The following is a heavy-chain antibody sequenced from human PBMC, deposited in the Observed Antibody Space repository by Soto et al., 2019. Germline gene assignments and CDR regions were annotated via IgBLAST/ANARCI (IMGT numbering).Heavy chain of an antibody. J-gene: IGHJ6*03. D-gene: IGHD1-7*01. V-gene: IGHV4-4*02. CDR3: ARENRGTIHPYSYYMDV. CDR1: SGSISRSDW. CDR2: INHRGTT. Sequence: SGTLSPTCAVSSGSISRSDWWTWVREPPGKGLEWIGEINHRGTTNYNPSLKSRAIISVDKSQNQFSLRLTSVTAADTAVYYCARENRGTIHPYSYYMDVWGKGATVNVS.